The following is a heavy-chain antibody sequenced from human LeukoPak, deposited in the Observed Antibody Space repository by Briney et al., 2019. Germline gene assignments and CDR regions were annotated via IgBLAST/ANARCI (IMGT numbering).Heavy chain of an antibody. J-gene: IGHJ4*02. Sequence: GGSLRLSCAASGFTVSSNYMSWVRQAPGKGLEWVSVIHSGGSAYYADSVKGRFTISRDNSKNTLYLQMNSLRAEDTAVYYCARDRYCSGGSCPLGYWGQGTLVTVSS. CDR2: IHSGGSA. V-gene: IGHV3-53*01. CDR1: GFTVSSNY. D-gene: IGHD2-15*01. CDR3: ARDRYCSGGSCPLGY.